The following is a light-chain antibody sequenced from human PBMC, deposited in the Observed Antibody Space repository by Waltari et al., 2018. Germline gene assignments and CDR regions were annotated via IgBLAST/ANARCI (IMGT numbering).Light chain of an antibody. CDR1: QSVSSTY. CDR3: QRYGNSPT. Sequence: EIVLTQSPGTLSLSPGERATLSCSASQSVSSTYLAWYQQKPGQAPRLLIYGASSRATDIPDRFSGGGSGTDFTLTISRLEPEDFAVYYCQRYGNSPTFGQGTKLEI. J-gene: IGKJ2*01. V-gene: IGKV3-20*01. CDR2: GAS.